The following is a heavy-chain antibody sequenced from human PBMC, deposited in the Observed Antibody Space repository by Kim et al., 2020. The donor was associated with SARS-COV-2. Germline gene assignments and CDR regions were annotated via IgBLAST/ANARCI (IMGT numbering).Heavy chain of an antibody. J-gene: IGHJ4*02. V-gene: IGHV3-33*06. CDR2: IWYDGSNK. CDR1: GFTFSSYA. CDR3: AKVRDSCGGDCLSLDNYFDY. Sequence: GGSLRLSCAASGFTFSSYAMHWVRQAPGKGLEWVAVIWYDGSNKYYADSVKGRFTISRDNSKNTLYLQMNSLRAEDTAVYYCAKVRDSCGGDCLSLDNYFDYWGQGTLVTVSS. D-gene: IGHD2-21*02.